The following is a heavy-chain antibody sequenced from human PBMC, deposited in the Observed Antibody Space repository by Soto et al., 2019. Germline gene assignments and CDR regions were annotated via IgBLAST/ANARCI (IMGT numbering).Heavy chain of an antibody. Sequence: SVKVSCKTSGATFSSYAITWVRQTPGQGLEWMGGIVPTVDTSTYAQKFQGRVTITADKFTNTVYMELSSLRSDDTAVYYCVREPPYYYESSGYYPSWGQGTLVTVSS. CDR3: VREPPYYYESSGYYPS. V-gene: IGHV1-69*06. D-gene: IGHD3-22*01. CDR2: IVPTVDTS. J-gene: IGHJ5*02. CDR1: GATFSSYA.